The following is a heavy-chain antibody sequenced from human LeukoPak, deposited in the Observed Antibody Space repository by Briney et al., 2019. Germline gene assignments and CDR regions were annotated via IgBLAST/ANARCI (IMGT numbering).Heavy chain of an antibody. V-gene: IGHV4-34*01. J-gene: IGHJ4*02. CDR2: INHSGST. CDR3: ARHYGDYRYYFDY. CDR1: GGSFSGYY. D-gene: IGHD4-17*01. Sequence: PSETLSLTCAVYGGSFSGYYWSWIRQPPGKGLEWIAEINHSGSTNYNPSLKSRVIISVDTSKNQFSLKLSSVTAADTAVYYCARHYGDYRYYFDYWGQGTLVTVSS.